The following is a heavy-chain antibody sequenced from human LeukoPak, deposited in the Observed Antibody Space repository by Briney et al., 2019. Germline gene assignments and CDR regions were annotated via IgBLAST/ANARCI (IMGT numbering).Heavy chain of an antibody. CDR1: GYTFTSYD. CDR3: ARGPAADDY. D-gene: IGHD6-25*01. CDR2: MNPNSDNT. Sequence: ASVKVSCKASGYTFTSYDINWVRQATGQGLEWMGWMNPNSDNTGYAQRFQGRVTITTDTSTSTAYMELRSLRSDDTAVYYCARGPAADDYWGQGTLVTVSS. V-gene: IGHV1-8*03. J-gene: IGHJ4*02.